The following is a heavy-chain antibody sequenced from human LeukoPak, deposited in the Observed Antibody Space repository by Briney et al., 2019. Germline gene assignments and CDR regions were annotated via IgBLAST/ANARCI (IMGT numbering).Heavy chain of an antibody. CDR2: ICTSGTTT. CDR3: ARAKKRSGRSRNFYLDV. V-gene: IGHV4-61*09. Sequence: MTSETLSLTCTVSDDPINSGVYYWNWIRQPAGKGLEWIGHICTSGTTTNSNPSLKSRVAISLDTSKNHFSLKLSSVTAADTAVYYCARAKKRSGRSRNFYLDVWGKGTTVTVSS. D-gene: IGHD1-26*01. J-gene: IGHJ6*03. CDR1: DDPINSGVYY.